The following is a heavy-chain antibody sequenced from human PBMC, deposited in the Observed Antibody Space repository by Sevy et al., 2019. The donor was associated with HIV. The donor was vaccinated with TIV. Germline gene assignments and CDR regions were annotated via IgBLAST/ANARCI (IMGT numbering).Heavy chain of an antibody. D-gene: IGHD1-26*01. Sequence: GGSLRLSCTASGFTVSSNYMSWVRQAPGKGLEWVSVIYSGGSTYYADSVKGRFTISRDNSKNTLYLQMNSLRAEDTAVYYCARDLVSGDAFDIWGQGTMVTVSS. CDR1: GFTVSSNY. CDR3: ARDLVSGDAFDI. CDR2: IYSGGST. J-gene: IGHJ3*02. V-gene: IGHV3-53*01.